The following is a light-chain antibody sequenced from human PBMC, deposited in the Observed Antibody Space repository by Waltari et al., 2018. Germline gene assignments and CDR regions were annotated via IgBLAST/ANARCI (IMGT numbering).Light chain of an antibody. J-gene: IGLJ3*02. CDR3: YSTDSSSFPL. Sequence: SHELTQPPSVSVSPGQTARITCSGDALPTKYIYWYQQKSGQAPVMLIYEDNKRPPGIPERFSGSSSGTLATLTVSGAVVEDEGDYYCYSTDSSSFPLFGGGTRLTVL. V-gene: IGLV3-10*01. CDR2: EDN. CDR1: ALPTKY.